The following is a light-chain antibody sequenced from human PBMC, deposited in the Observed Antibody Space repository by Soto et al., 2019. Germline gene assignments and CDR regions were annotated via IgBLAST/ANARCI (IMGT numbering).Light chain of an antibody. CDR1: QSVSSSH. CDR3: HQYGSRGT. CDR2: GAS. V-gene: IGKV3-20*01. J-gene: IGKJ1*01. Sequence: EIELTQSPGTLSLFPGERATLSCRASQSVSSSHLAWYQQKPGQAPRLLISGASRRATGNPNRFSGSGSGTDFTLTISILEPEDFAVYYCHQYGSRGTFGQGTKVEIK.